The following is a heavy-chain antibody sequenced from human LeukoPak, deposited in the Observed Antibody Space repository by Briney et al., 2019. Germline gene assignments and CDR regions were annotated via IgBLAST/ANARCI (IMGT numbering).Heavy chain of an antibody. Sequence: GGSLRLSCAASGFTFSTYAIHWVRQAPGEGLEWVAVISYDGSNKYYADSVKGRFTIFRDNSKNTLYLQMNSLRAEDTAVYYCARDRHIVVVTAPLFDYLGQGTLVTVSS. J-gene: IGHJ4*02. CDR3: ARDRHIVVVTAPLFDY. CDR1: GFTFSTYA. V-gene: IGHV3-30-3*01. D-gene: IGHD2-21*02. CDR2: ISYDGSNK.